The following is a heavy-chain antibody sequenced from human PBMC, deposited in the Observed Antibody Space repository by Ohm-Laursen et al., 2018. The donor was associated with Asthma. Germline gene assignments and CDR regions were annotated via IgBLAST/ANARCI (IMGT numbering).Heavy chain of an antibody. D-gene: IGHD6-19*01. CDR2: IIPIFGTA. J-gene: IGHJ4*02. CDR3: ARAGSSGIRYTPTNYYFDY. Sequence: GASVKVSCKASGGTFSSYAISWVRQAPGQGLEWMGGIIPIFGTANYAQKFQGRVTITADESTSTAYMELSSLRSEDTAVYYCARAGSSGIRYTPTNYYFDYWGQGTLVTVSS. V-gene: IGHV1-69*13. CDR1: GGTFSSYA.